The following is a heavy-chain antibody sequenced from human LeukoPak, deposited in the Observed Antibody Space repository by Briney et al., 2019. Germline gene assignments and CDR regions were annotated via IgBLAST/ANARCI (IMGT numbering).Heavy chain of an antibody. CDR1: GGSIDITNY. V-gene: IGHV4-61*05. Sequence: SETLSLTCGVSGGSIDITNYWGWVRQAPGKGLEWIGYIYYRGTTSCNPFLKSRVTISVDTSKNQFSLKLNSVTAADTAVYYCARLPRYGGYDHFDYWGQGILVIVSS. CDR2: IYYRGTT. J-gene: IGHJ4*02. D-gene: IGHD5-12*01. CDR3: ARLPRYGGYDHFDY.